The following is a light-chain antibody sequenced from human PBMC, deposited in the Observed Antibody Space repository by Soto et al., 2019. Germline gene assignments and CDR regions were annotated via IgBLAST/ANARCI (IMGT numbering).Light chain of an antibody. CDR3: QQSYSNLGT. V-gene: IGKV1-39*01. J-gene: IGKJ2*01. Sequence: DIPMTQSPFSLSASVGDRVTITCRASQKIDTYLNWYQQTPGRAPRVLIYAASTLQSGVPSRFTGSGSGTDFTLTISSLQPEDFATYYCQQSYSNLGTFGQGTKLEIK. CDR1: QKIDTY. CDR2: AAS.